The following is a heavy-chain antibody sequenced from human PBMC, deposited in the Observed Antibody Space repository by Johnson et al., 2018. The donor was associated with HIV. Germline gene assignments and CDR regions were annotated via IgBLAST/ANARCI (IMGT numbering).Heavy chain of an antibody. V-gene: IGHV3-7*05. Sequence: VQLVESGGGLVQPGGSLRLSCAASGFTFSSSWMNWVRQAPGKGLEWVANIKQDGSQKSYVDSVKGRFTISRDNAKNSLYLQMNSLRAEDTALYYCARVRTAAGFDAFDIWGQGTMVTVSS. J-gene: IGHJ3*02. CDR1: GFTFSSSW. CDR2: IKQDGSQK. CDR3: ARVRTAAGFDAFDI. D-gene: IGHD6-13*01.